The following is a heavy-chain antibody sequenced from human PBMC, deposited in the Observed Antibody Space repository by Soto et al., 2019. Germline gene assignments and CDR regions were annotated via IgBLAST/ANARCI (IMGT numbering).Heavy chain of an antibody. D-gene: IGHD6-19*01. J-gene: IGHJ6*02. CDR1: GFTFSSYG. CDR2: ISYDGSNK. Sequence: GGSLRLSCAASGFTFSSYGMHWVRQAPGKGLEWVAVISYDGSNKYYADSVKGRFTISRDNSKNTLYLQMNSLGAEATAVYYCAKTXVYTSGGGNKTRKYYYYGMDVWGQGTTVTVSS. V-gene: IGHV3-30*18. CDR3: AKTXVYTSGGGNKTRKYYYYGMDV.